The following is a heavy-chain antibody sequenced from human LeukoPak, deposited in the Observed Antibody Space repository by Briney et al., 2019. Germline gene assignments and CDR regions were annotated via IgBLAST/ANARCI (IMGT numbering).Heavy chain of an antibody. Sequence: GGSLRLSCAPSGFTFSNYAMSWVRQAPGKGLEWVSAISETGGTIHYADSVRGRFIISRDNSKNTLYLQMNSLIAEDTAVYYCAREMTIITYSFDSWGQGTLVTVSS. CDR1: GFTFSNYA. CDR2: ISETGGTI. J-gene: IGHJ4*02. CDR3: AREMTIITYSFDS. V-gene: IGHV3-23*01. D-gene: IGHD5-24*01.